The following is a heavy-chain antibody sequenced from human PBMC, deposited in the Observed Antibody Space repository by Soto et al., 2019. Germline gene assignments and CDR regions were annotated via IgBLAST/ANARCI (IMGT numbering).Heavy chain of an antibody. V-gene: IGHV4-59*01. J-gene: IGHJ4*02. D-gene: IGHD3-16*01. CDR2: IFHNGNT. CDR1: GDSISGYY. CDR3: ARGAWSLDN. Sequence: QVQLQESGPRLVKPSETLSLACSVSGDSISGYYWSWIRQFPGKELEWIGYIFHNGNTNYNPSLKNRLTISMDTSKNQFSLKLNSVTAADTAVYYCARGAWSLDNWGQGTLVTVSS.